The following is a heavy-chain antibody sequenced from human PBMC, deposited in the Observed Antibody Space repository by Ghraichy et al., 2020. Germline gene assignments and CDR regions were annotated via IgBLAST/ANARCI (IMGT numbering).Heavy chain of an antibody. Sequence: SETLSLTCTVSGGSISSYYWSWIRQPPGKGLEWIGYIYTSGSTNYNPSLKSRVTISVDTSKNQFSLKLSSVTAADTAVYYCARLVGVGATSGGFGYFDYWGQGTLVTVSS. CDR3: ARLVGVGATSGGFGYFDY. CDR2: IYTSGST. CDR1: GGSISSYY. J-gene: IGHJ4*02. D-gene: IGHD1-26*01. V-gene: IGHV4-4*09.